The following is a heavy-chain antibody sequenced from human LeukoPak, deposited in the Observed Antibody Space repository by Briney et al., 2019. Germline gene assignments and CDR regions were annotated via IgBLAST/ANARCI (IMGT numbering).Heavy chain of an antibody. J-gene: IGHJ6*03. Sequence: PGGSLRLSCAASGFTVSSNYMSWVRQAPGKGLEGVSVIYSGGSTYYADSVKGRFTISRDNSKNTLYLQMNSLRAEDTAVYYCARLQTTSGAYYYYYYMDVWGKRTTVTVSS. V-gene: IGHV3-53*01. CDR3: ARLQTTSGAYYYYYYMDV. CDR1: GFTVSSNY. CDR2: IYSGGST. D-gene: IGHD1-26*01.